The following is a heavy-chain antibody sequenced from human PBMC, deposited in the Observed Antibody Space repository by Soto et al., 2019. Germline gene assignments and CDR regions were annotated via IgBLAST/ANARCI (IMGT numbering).Heavy chain of an antibody. CDR2: IIPIFGTA. J-gene: IGHJ5*02. V-gene: IGHV1-69*13. CDR1: GGTFSSYA. D-gene: IGHD6-13*01. CDR3: ARVGTQQLPSYNLFDP. Sequence: SVKVSCKASGGTFSSYAISWVRQAPGQGLEWMGGIIPIFGTANYAQKFQGRVTITADESTSTAYMELSSLRSEDTAVYYCARVGTQQLPSYNLFDPWGQGTLVTVSS.